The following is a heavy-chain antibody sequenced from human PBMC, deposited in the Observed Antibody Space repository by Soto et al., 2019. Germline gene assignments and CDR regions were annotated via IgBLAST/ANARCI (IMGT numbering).Heavy chain of an antibody. CDR3: AKESGPRYCSSTSCYLDY. Sequence: GGSLRLSCAASGFTFSSYGMHWVRQAPGKGLEWVAVISYDGSNKYYADSVKGRFTISRDNSKNTLYLQMNSLRAEDTAVYYCAKESGPRYCSSTSCYLDYWGQGTLVTVSS. D-gene: IGHD2-2*01. CDR1: GFTFSSYG. J-gene: IGHJ4*02. V-gene: IGHV3-30*18. CDR2: ISYDGSNK.